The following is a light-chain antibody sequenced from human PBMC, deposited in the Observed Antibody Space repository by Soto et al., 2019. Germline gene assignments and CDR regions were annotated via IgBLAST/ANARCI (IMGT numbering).Light chain of an antibody. V-gene: IGLV1-40*01. J-gene: IGLJ3*02. CDR1: DSNIGANYD. CDR3: QSYDSSLSGRV. Sequence: QLVLTQPPSVSGAPGQRVTISCAGTDSNIGANYDVYWYQQLPGTAPKLLIYANSNRPSGVPDRFSGSKSGTSASLAITGLQAEDEADYYCQSYDSSLSGRVFGGGTKLTVL. CDR2: ANS.